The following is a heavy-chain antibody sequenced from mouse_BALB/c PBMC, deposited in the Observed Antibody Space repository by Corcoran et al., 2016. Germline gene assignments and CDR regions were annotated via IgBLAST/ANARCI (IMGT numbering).Heavy chain of an antibody. CDR3: ARGTTVVANFDY. Sequence: QVQLQQSGAELMKPGASVKISCKATGYTFRSYWIEWVKQRPGHGLEWIGEILPGSGSTNYNEKFKGKATFTADTSSNTAYMQLSSLTSEDSAVYYCARGTTVVANFDYGGQGTTLTVSS. J-gene: IGHJ2*01. CDR1: GYTFRSYW. D-gene: IGHD1-1*01. V-gene: IGHV1-9*01. CDR2: ILPGSGST.